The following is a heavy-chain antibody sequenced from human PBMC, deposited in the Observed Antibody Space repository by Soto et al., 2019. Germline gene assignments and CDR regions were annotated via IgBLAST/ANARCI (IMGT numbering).Heavy chain of an antibody. Sequence: QLQLQESGPGLVKPSETLSLTCTVSGGSISSSSYYWGWIRQPPGKGLEWIGSIYYRGSTYYNPSLKSRVTRAVDTSKNQFSLKLSSVTAADTAVYYCASSTEDIVVVVAATDAFDIWGQGTMVTVSS. CDR2: IYYRGST. D-gene: IGHD2-15*01. CDR1: GGSISSSSYY. CDR3: ASSTEDIVVVVAATDAFDI. V-gene: IGHV4-39*01. J-gene: IGHJ3*02.